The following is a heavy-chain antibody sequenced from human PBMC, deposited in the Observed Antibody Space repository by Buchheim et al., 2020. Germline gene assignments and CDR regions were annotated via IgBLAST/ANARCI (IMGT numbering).Heavy chain of an antibody. Sequence: QVQLVESGGNLVKPGGSLRLSCAASGFSGFTFGDFYMTWIRQAPGKGLEWVYSFSASGSTIFYADSLKGRFTVSRDNAKNPLFLQMNSLRVDDTAVYYCARSPYCSGGSCYEDNWGRGTL. V-gene: IGHV3-11*01. CDR1: GFSGFTFGDFY. D-gene: IGHD2-15*01. CDR2: FSASGSTI. CDR3: ARSPYCSGGSCYEDN. J-gene: IGHJ4*02.